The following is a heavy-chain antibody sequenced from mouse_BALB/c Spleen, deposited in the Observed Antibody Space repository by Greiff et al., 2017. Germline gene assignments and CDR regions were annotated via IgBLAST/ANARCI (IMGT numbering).Heavy chain of an antibody. CDR3: ARSKYDPWYFDV. V-gene: IGHV14-3*02. CDR2: IDPANGNT. J-gene: IGHJ1*01. CDR1: GFNIKDTY. Sequence: VQLQQSGAELVKPGASVKLSCTASGFNIKDTYMHWVKQRPEQGLEWIGRIDPANGNTKYDPKFQGKATITADTSSNTAYLQLSSLTSEDTAVYYSARSKYDPWYFDVWGAGTTVTVSS. D-gene: IGHD2-14*01.